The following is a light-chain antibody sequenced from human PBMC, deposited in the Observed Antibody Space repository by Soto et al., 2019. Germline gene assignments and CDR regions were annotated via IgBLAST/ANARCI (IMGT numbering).Light chain of an antibody. J-gene: IGKJ1*01. CDR3: QQYYSYPRT. CDR1: QGISSY. V-gene: IGKV1-8*01. Sequence: AIRMTQSPSSLSASTGDRVTITCRSSQGISSYLAWYQQKPGKAPKLLVYSASTLQSGVPSRFSGSVSGTDFTLTISCLQSEDFATYYCQQYYSYPRTFGPGTKVEIK. CDR2: SAS.